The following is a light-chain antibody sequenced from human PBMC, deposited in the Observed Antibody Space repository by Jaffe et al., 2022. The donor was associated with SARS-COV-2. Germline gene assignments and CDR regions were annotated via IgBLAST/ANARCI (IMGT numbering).Light chain of an antibody. CDR2: WAS. CDR1: QSVLYSSNNKNY. V-gene: IGKV4-1*01. Sequence: DIVMTQSPDSLAVSLGERATINCKSSQSVLYSSNNKNYLAWYQQKPGQPPKLLIYWASTRESGVPDRFSGSGSGTDFTLTISSLQAEDVAVYYCQQYYSTPPELKYTFGQGTKLEIK. CDR3: QQYYSTPPELKYT. J-gene: IGKJ2*01.